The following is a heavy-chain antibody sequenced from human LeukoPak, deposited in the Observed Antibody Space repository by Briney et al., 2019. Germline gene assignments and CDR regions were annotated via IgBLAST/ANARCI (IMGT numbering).Heavy chain of an antibody. J-gene: IGHJ4*02. CDR3: VGFVLAAAGTLDY. D-gene: IGHD6-13*01. CDR2: IYYSGST. V-gene: IGHV4-39*01. CDR1: GGSISSSSSYY. Sequence: PSETLSLTCTVSGGSISSSSSYYWGWIRQPPGKGLEWIGNIYYSGSTYYNPSLKSRVTISVDTSKNQFSLKLSSVTAADTAVYYCVGFVLAAAGTLDYWGQGILVTVSS.